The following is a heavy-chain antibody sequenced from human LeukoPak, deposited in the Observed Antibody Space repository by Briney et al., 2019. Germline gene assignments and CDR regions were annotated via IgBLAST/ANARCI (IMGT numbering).Heavy chain of an antibody. Sequence: PSETLSLTCTVSGYSISSGYYWGWIRQPPGKGLVWIGSIYHSGSTYYNPSLKSRVTMSLDKSKNQFSLKLSSVTAADTDVYYCARDDPYYYDSSGYYDAFDIWGQGTMVTVSS. CDR3: ARDDPYYYDSSGYYDAFDI. V-gene: IGHV4-38-2*02. CDR2: IYHSGST. J-gene: IGHJ3*02. D-gene: IGHD3-22*01. CDR1: GYSISSGYY.